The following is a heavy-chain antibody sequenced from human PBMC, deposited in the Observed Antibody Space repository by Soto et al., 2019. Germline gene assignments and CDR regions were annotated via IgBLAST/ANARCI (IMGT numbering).Heavy chain of an antibody. Sequence: QVQLVESGGGVVQPGRSLRLSCAASGFTFSSYGMHWVRQAPGKGLEWVAVIWSDGSNKYYADSVKGRFTISRDNSKNTLYLQMNSLRAEDTAVYYCARDPTYYYGSGSEPYYYYGMDVWGQGTTVTVSS. CDR2: IWSDGSNK. V-gene: IGHV3-33*01. CDR1: GFTFSSYG. CDR3: ARDPTYYYGSGSEPYYYYGMDV. D-gene: IGHD3-10*01. J-gene: IGHJ6*02.